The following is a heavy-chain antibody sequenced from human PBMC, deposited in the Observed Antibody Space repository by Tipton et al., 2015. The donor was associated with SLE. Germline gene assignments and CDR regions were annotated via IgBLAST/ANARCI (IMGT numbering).Heavy chain of an antibody. Sequence: TLSLTCTVSGASMRSSYWSWIRQPPGKGLEWIASMYSGGSANYNPSLKSRVTISVDTSKNQFSLKLSSVTAADTAVYYCASGNYYYMDVWGKGTTVTVSS. V-gene: IGHV4-59*01. CDR1: GASMRSSY. D-gene: IGHD1-26*01. J-gene: IGHJ6*03. CDR3: ASGNYYYMDV. CDR2: MYSGGSA.